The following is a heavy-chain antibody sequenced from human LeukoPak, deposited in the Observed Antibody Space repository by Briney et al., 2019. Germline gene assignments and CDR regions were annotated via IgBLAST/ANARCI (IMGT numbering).Heavy chain of an antibody. Sequence: PSETLSLTSSVYTFSFSGYYWSWHRQPPGNGLEWIMEINDSRTTNYNPSLKSRVTISVDTSKNQFSLKLSSVTAADTAVYYCARESVQDWFDPWGQGTLVTVSS. D-gene: IGHD1-1*01. CDR2: INDSRTT. J-gene: IGHJ5*02. CDR3: ARESVQDWFDP. CDR1: TFSFSGYY. V-gene: IGHV4-34*01.